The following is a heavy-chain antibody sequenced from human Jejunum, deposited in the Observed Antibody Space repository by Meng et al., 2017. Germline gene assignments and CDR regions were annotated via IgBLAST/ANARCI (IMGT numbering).Heavy chain of an antibody. Sequence: GGSLRLSCAASGFTFSSYWMHWVRQAPGKGLQWVGNIDKDGSEENYVESVKGRFTTSRDNAKNSLYLQMNSLRAEDTAVYYCATKADPGHGMAVWGQGTTVTVSS. V-gene: IGHV3-7*01. CDR1: GFTFSSYW. CDR2: IDKDGSEE. J-gene: IGHJ6*02. D-gene: IGHD6-13*01. CDR3: ATKADPGHGMAV.